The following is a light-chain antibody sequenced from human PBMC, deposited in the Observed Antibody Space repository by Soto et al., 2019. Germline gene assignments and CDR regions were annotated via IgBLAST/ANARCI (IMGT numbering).Light chain of an antibody. CDR1: QSVSNNY. CDR3: QPYGSSGT. J-gene: IGKJ1*01. CDR2: GAS. Sequence: EIVLTQSPGTLSLSPGERATLSCRASQSVSNNYLAWYQQKPGQAPRLLIYGASNRATGIPDRFSGSGSGTVFALIISRLEPEDFAVYYCQPYGSSGTFGQGTKVEIK. V-gene: IGKV3-20*01.